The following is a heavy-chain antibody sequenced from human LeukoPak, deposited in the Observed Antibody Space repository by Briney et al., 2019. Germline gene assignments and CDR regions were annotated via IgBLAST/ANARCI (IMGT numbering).Heavy chain of an antibody. CDR2: IAHHGSNK. CDR3: AKDGSWSCTD. D-gene: IGHD2-8*02. J-gene: IGHJ4*02. Sequence: GGSLRLSCAASGFTFSRNAIHWVRQGPGKGLEWVSYIAHHGSNKYADSVKGRFTISRDNSKRTLYLQVNSLRADDTAVYYCAKDGSWSCTDWGQGTLVTVSS. CDR1: GFTFSRNA. V-gene: IGHV3-30*02.